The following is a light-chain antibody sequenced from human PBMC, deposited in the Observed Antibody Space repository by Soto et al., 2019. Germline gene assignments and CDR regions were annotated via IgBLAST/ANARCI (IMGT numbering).Light chain of an antibody. CDR2: DVT. CDR3: SSYTSSSTSVV. V-gene: IGLV2-14*01. Sequence: QSALTQPASVSGSPGQSITISCTGTGSDVGTYNYVSWYQQHPGKAPKLMIYDVTNRPSGVSDRFSGSKSGNTASLTISGIQAEDEADYYCSSYTSSSTSVVFGGGTKLTVL. CDR1: GSDVGTYNY. J-gene: IGLJ2*01.